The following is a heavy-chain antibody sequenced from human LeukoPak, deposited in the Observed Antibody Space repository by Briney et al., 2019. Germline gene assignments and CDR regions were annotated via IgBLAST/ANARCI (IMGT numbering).Heavy chain of an antibody. J-gene: IGHJ4*02. V-gene: IGHV5-51*01. CDR3: ARQYGGNADYFNY. Sequence: GKSLKISCKGSGYIFTNYWIGWVRQMPGKGLEWMGIIYPGDSGTRYSPSFQGQVTISADKSITTAYLQWSRPKASDTAMYYCARQYGGNADYFNYWGQGTLVTVSS. D-gene: IGHD4-23*01. CDR2: IYPGDSGT. CDR1: GYIFTNYW.